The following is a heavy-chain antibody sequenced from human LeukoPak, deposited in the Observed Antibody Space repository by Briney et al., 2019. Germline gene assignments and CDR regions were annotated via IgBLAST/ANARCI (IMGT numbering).Heavy chain of an antibody. CDR2: IIPIFGTA. CDR3: ARGRVAASDGMDV. Sequence: GASVKVSCKASGGTFSSYAISWVRQAPGQGLEWMGGIIPIFGTANYAQKFQGRVTITTDESTSTAYMELSSLRSEDTAVYYCARGRVAASDGMDVWGQGTTVTVSS. J-gene: IGHJ6*02. V-gene: IGHV1-69*05. D-gene: IGHD2-15*01. CDR1: GGTFSSYA.